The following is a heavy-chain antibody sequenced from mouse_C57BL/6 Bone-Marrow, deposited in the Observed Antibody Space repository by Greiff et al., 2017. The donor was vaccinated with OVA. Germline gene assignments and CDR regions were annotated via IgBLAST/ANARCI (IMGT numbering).Heavy chain of an antibody. CDR1: GFTFNTYA. J-gene: IGHJ1*03. CDR2: IRSKSSNYAT. Sequence: EVKLMESGGGLVQPKGSLKLSCAASGFTFNTYAMNWVRQAPGKGLEWVARIRSKSSNYATYYADSVKDRFTISRDDSQSMLYLQMNNLKTEDTAMYYCVRRGDYYGGSYERYFDVWGTGTTVTVSS. CDR3: VRRGDYYGGSYERYFDV. D-gene: IGHD1-1*01. V-gene: IGHV10-3*01.